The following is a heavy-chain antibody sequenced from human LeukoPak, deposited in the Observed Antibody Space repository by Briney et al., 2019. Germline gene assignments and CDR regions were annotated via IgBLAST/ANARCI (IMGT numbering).Heavy chain of an antibody. J-gene: IGHJ4*02. CDR3: AKDDAWLQYND. D-gene: IGHD5-24*01. CDR2: INSDGSST. CDR1: GFTSSGYW. Sequence: SGGSLRLSCVASGFTSSGYWMHWVRQAPGKGLVWVSRINSDGSSTTYADSVKGRFTISRDNAKNTLYLQMNSLRAEDTAVYYCAKDDAWLQYNDWGQGTLVTVSS. V-gene: IGHV3-74*01.